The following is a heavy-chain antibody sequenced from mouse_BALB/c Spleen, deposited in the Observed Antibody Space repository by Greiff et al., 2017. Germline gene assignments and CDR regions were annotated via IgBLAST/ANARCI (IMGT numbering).Heavy chain of an antibody. D-gene: IGHD1-1*01. CDR3: ARAVVEYWYFDV. CDR1: GYAFTNYL. CDR2: INPGSGGT. V-gene: IGHV1-54*01. Sequence: VQLQQSGAELVRPGTSVKVSCKASGYAFTNYLIEWVKQRPGQGLEWIGVINPGSGGTNYNEKFKGKATLTADKSSSTAYMQLSSLTSDDSAVYFCARAVVEYWYFDVWGAGTTVTVSS. J-gene: IGHJ1*01.